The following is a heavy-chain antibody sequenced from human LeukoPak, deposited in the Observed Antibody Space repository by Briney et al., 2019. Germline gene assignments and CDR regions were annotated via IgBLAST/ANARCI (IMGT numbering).Heavy chain of an antibody. J-gene: IGHJ4*02. CDR2: IYTGGST. D-gene: IGHD3-10*01. V-gene: IGHV4-4*07. CDR1: GGSISSYY. Sequence: SETLSLTCTVSGGSISSYYWSWIRQPAGKGLEWSGRIYTGGSTNYNPSLKSRVTMSVDTSKNQFSLKLSSVTAADTAVYYCARESLRFGLYYFDYWGQGTLVTVSS. CDR3: ARESLRFGLYYFDY.